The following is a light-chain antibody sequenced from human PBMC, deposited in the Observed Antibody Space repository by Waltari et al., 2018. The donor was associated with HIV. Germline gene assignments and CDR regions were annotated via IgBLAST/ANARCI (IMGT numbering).Light chain of an antibody. CDR1: QSVSSTY. CDR3: QQYGSSPPYT. J-gene: IGKJ2*01. V-gene: IGKV3-20*01. Sequence: TQSPGTLSLSPGERATLSCRASQSVSSTYLAWYQHKPGQAPRLLIYGASSRATGIPDRFSGSGSGTDFTLTISRLEPEDFAVYYCQQYGSSPPYTFGQGTKLEIK. CDR2: GAS.